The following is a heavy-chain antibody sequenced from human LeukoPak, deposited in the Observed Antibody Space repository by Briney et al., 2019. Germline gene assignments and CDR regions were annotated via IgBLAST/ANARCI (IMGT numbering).Heavy chain of an antibody. D-gene: IGHD6-19*01. CDR1: GYTFTGYY. CDR3: ARGCQPSSGWYYYYYYYGMDV. J-gene: IGHJ6*02. CDR2: INPNSGGT. Sequence: ASVKVSCKASGYTFTGYYMHWVRQAPGQGLEWMGWINPNSGGTNYAQKFQGRVTMTRDTSISTAYMELSRLRSEDTAVYYCARGCQPSSGWYYYYYYYGMDVWGQGTTVTVSS. V-gene: IGHV1-2*02.